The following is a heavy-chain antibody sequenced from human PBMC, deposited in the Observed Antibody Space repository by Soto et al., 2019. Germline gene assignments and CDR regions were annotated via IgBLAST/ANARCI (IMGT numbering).Heavy chain of an antibody. J-gene: IGHJ6*03. CDR2: ISNSGGTT. Sequence: EVQMLESGGGLVQPGGSLRLSCAASGFTFSSSAMNWVRQAPGKGLEWVSSISNSGGTTSYADSVKGRFIISRDNSKNTLYLQMNSLRAEDTAVYYCAKGSRGAYYYCMDVWGKGTTVTVSS. V-gene: IGHV3-23*01. CDR1: GFTFSSSA. CDR3: AKGSRGAYYYCMDV.